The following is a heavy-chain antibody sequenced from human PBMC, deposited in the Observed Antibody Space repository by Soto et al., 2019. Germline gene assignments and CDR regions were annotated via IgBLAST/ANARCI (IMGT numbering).Heavy chain of an antibody. Sequence: PSETLSLTCTVSGGSISSSSYYWGWIRQPPGKGLGWIGSIYYSGSTYYNPSLKSQVTISVDTSKNQFSLKLSSVTAADTAVYYCARRIGCSSTSCPIDYYYYGMDVWGQGTTVTVSS. CDR3: ARRIGCSSTSCPIDYYYYGMDV. V-gene: IGHV4-39*01. J-gene: IGHJ6*02. D-gene: IGHD2-2*01. CDR2: IYYSGST. CDR1: GGSISSSSYY.